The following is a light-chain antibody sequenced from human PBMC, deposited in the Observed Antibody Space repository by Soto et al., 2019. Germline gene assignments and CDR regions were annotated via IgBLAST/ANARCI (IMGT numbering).Light chain of an antibody. CDR1: QSVTNRY. CDR3: QQYGSSPLI. CDR2: GAF. V-gene: IGKV3-20*01. J-gene: IGKJ4*01. Sequence: EIVLTQSPGTLSLSPGKRATLSCRASQSVTNRYLAWYQQKPGQAPRLLIYGAFSRATGTPDRFSGSGSGTVFTLTISRLEPEDFAVYYCQQYGSSPLIFGGGTRVEIK.